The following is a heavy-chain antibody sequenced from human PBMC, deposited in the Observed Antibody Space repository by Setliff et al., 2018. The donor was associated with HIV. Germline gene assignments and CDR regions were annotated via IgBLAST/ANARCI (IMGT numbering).Heavy chain of an antibody. CDR3: ARVYCSIASCDNEYYFDY. CDR1: GYTFTSYA. Sequence: ASVKVSCKASGYTFTSYAMHWVRQAPGQRLEWMGWINAGNGNTKYSQKFQGRVTITRDTSASTAYMELSSLRSEDTAVYYCARVYCSIASCDNEYYFDYWGQGTLVTVSS. CDR2: INAGNGNT. D-gene: IGHD2-2*01. J-gene: IGHJ4*02. V-gene: IGHV1-3*01.